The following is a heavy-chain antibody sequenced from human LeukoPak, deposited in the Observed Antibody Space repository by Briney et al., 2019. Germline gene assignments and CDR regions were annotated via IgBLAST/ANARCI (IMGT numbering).Heavy chain of an antibody. CDR2: INHSGST. CDR3: YYYDTSTYWYFDL. V-gene: IGHV4-34*01. D-gene: IGHD3-22*01. CDR1: GGSFSGYY. J-gene: IGHJ2*01. Sequence: SETLSLTCAVYGGSFSGYYWSWIRQPPGKGLEWIGEINHSGSTNYNPSLKSRVTISVDMSKNQFSLKLSSVTAADTAVYYPYYYDTSTYWYFDLWGRGTLVTVSS.